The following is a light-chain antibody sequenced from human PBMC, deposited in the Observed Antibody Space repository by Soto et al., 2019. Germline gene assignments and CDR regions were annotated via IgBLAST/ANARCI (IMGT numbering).Light chain of an antibody. Sequence: DIQMTQSPSSLSASVGDRVTITCRASQSISIYLNWYHQKPGKSPKLLINAASSLQSGVPSRFSGSGSGTDFTLTISSLQPEDFATYYCQQSYSTPWTFGQGAKVDI. V-gene: IGKV1-39*01. CDR1: QSISIY. CDR3: QQSYSTPWT. CDR2: AAS. J-gene: IGKJ1*01.